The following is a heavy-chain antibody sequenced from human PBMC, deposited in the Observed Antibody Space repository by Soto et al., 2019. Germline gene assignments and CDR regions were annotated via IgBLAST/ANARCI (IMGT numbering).Heavy chain of an antibody. CDR3: ARRYGGNFDY. CDR2: IYYSGST. V-gene: IGHV4-59*01. Sequence: SETLSLTCTVSGGSISNYYWSWIRQPPGKGLEWIGYIYYSGSTNYNPSLKSRVSISVDTSKNQFSLKLSSVTAADTAVYYCARRYGGNFDYWGQGTLVTVSS. J-gene: IGHJ4*02. CDR1: GGSISNYY. D-gene: IGHD1-26*01.